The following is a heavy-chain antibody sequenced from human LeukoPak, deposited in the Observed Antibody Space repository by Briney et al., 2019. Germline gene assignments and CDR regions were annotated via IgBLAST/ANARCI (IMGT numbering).Heavy chain of an antibody. J-gene: IGHJ4*02. CDR1: GYSFTSFW. V-gene: IGHV5-10-1*01. CDR2: IDPSDSNT. D-gene: IGHD3-16*01. CDR3: ARLGELSLPDY. Sequence: GESLRISCKGSGYSFTSFWITWVRQMPGKGLEWMGRIDPSDSNTNYSPSFQGHVTISADKSISTAYLQWSSLKASDIAMYYCARLGELSLPDYWGQGTLVTVSS.